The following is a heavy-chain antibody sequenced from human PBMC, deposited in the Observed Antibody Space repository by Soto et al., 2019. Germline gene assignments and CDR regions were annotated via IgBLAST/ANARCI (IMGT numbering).Heavy chain of an antibody. CDR1: GCSISSGGYS. CDR2: IYHSGST. Sequence: TLSLTCSVAGCSISSGGYSWIWIRQPPGKGLEWIGYIYHSGSTYYNPSLKSRVTISGDRSNNQFSLKLSSVTAADTAVYYCARGDQYYYGSGSYNNWFDHWGQGTLVTVS. J-gene: IGHJ5*02. V-gene: IGHV4-30-2*01. CDR3: ARGDQYYYGSGSYNNWFDH. D-gene: IGHD3-10*01.